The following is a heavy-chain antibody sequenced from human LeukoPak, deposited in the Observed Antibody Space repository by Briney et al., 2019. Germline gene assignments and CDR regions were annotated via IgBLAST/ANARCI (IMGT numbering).Heavy chain of an antibody. CDR2: ISGDGGST. V-gene: IGHV3-43*02. J-gene: IGHJ6*02. D-gene: IGHD7-27*01. CDR1: GFTFSSYA. Sequence: GGSLRLSCAASGFTFSSYAMSWVRQAPGKGLEWVSLISGDGGSTYYADSVKGRFTISRDNSKNSLYLQMNSLRTEDTALYYCAKDQLGIIGMDVWGQGTTVTVSS. CDR3: AKDQLGIIGMDV.